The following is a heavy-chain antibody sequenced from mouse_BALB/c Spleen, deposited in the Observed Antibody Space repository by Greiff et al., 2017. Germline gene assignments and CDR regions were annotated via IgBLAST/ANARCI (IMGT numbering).Heavy chain of an antibody. CDR2: INPSSGYT. J-gene: IGHJ4*01. Sequence: QVQLQQSAAELARPGASVKMSCKASGYTFTSYTMHWVKQRPGQGLEWIGYINPSSGYTEYNQKFKDKTTLTADKSSSTAYMQLSSLTSEDSAVYYCAREGNYVDAMDYWGQGTSVTVSS. CDR3: AREGNYVDAMDY. CDR1: GYTFTSYT. V-gene: IGHV1-4*02. D-gene: IGHD2-1*01.